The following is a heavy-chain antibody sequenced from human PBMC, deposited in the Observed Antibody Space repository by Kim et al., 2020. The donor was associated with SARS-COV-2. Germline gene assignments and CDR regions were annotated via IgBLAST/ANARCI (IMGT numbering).Heavy chain of an antibody. CDR3: ARHHTYYYDGSGYYDLSNYYYGMDV. Sequence: WIRQPPWKGLQWIGSIYYTGSTYYNPSLKSRVTISVDTSKNQFSLKRSSVTAADTAVYYCARHHTYYYDGSGYYDLSNYYYGMDVWGQGTKVTV. D-gene: IGHD3-22*01. CDR2: IYYTGST. V-gene: IGHV4-39*01. J-gene: IGHJ6*02.